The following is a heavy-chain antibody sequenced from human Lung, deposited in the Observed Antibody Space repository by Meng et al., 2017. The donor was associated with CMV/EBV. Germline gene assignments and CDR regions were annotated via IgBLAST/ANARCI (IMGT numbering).Heavy chain of an antibody. V-gene: IGHV4-4*07. J-gene: IGHJ4*02. CDR2: LYPDGST. CDR3: ARTPVRFCNTHMCYAFDY. Sequence: QEQLQDSGPILVKPSETLSVTCVVSSDSITNYFWSWVRQPAGKGLEWIGRLYPDGSTDYNPSLSSRLTLSLDTSKIRFSLKLRSVTAADTAIYYCARTPVRFCNTHMCYAFDYWGQGALVTVSS. D-gene: IGHD2-2*01. CDR1: SDSITNYF.